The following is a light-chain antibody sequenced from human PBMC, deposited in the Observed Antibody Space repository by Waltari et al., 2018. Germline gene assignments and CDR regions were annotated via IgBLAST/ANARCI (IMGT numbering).Light chain of an antibody. V-gene: IGKV3D-15*01. J-gene: IGKJ4*01. Sequence: EIVMTQSPATLSVSPGERATLSCRASQSVSSTLAWYQQKPGQPPRLLIYGASTKATATPGRFSGSGSGTEFTLAISSLQSEDFAVYYCQQYYEWPLTFGGGTKVEIK. CDR3: QQYYEWPLT. CDR1: QSVSST. CDR2: GAS.